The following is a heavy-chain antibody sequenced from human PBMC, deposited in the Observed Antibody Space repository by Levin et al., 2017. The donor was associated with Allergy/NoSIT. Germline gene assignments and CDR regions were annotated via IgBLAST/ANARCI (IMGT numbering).Heavy chain of an antibody. Sequence: GGSLRLSCAASGFTFSSYSMNWVRQAPGKGLEWVSSISSSSSYIYYADSVKGRFTISRDNAKNSLYLQMNSLRAEDTAVYYCARYGMATINGMDVWGQGTTVTVSS. CDR2: ISSSSSYI. J-gene: IGHJ6*02. CDR1: GFTFSSYS. D-gene: IGHD5-24*01. CDR3: ARYGMATINGMDV. V-gene: IGHV3-21*01.